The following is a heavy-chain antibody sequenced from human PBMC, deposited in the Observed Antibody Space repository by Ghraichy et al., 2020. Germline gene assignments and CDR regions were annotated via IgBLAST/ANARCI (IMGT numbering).Heavy chain of an antibody. V-gene: IGHV4-59*01. Sequence: SETLSLTCTVSGASITTYYWNWLRQPPGEKLEWIGYVYYSGNTHCNPSLKSRVTMSMDTSKNQFSLNLNSVTAADTAVYYCARGESETRWDWFDPWGQGSLVTVSS. CDR3: ARGESETRWDWFDP. J-gene: IGHJ5*02. D-gene: IGHD4-23*01. CDR2: VYYSGNT. CDR1: GASITTYY.